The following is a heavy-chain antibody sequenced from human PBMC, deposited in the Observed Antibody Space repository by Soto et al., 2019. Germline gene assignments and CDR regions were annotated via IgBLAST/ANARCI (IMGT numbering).Heavy chain of an antibody. V-gene: IGHV1-69*01. CDR2: ISPIFGTA. D-gene: IGHD2-15*01. CDR1: GGTFSSYA. J-gene: IGHJ4*02. CDR3: ARASPLVARRFDY. Sequence: QVQLVQSGAEVKKPGSSVTVSCKASGGTFSSYAISWVRQAPGQGLEWMGGISPIFGTANYAQKFQGRVTITADESTSTAYVELSSLRSEDTAVYYCARASPLVARRFDYWGQGTLVTVSS.